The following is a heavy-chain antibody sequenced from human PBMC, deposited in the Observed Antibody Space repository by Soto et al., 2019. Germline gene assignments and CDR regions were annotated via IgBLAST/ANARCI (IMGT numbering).Heavy chain of an antibody. J-gene: IGHJ4*02. V-gene: IGHV3-72*01. Sequence: GGSLRLSCAASGFTFSDHYMDWVRQAPGKGLEWVGRTRNKANSYITEYAASVKGRFTISRDDSKNSLYLQMNSLKTDDTAVYYCARAYDRLVDYWGQGTLVTVSS. CDR3: ARAYDRLVDY. D-gene: IGHD3-22*01. CDR1: GFTFSDHY. CDR2: TRNKANSYIT.